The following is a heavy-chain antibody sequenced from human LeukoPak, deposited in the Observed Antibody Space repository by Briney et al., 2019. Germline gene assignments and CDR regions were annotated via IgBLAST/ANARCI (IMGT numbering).Heavy chain of an antibody. V-gene: IGHV3-74*01. CDR2: INGDGTST. CDR3: ASQYSGYDYLWGSWGFFRMDV. D-gene: IGHD5-12*01. Sequence: LAERSLRLSCAASGFTFSTSAMHWVRQAPGKGLVWVSLINGDGTSTNYADSVKGRFTISRDNAKNSLYLQMNSLRAEDTAVYYCASQYSGYDYLWGSWGFFRMDVWGQGTTVTVSS. J-gene: IGHJ6*02. CDR1: GFTFSTSA.